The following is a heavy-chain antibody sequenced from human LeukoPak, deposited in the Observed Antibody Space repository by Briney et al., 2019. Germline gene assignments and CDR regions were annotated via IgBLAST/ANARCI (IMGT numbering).Heavy chain of an antibody. V-gene: IGHV4-4*07. CDR3: ARGAAVAGTVDY. CDR2: IHSSGTT. Sequence: PSETLSLTCTVSDGSISTYFWSWIRQPAGNGLEWIGRIHSSGTTNYNPSLKSRVTMSVDTSKNQFSLKLKSVTAADTAVYYCARGAAVAGTVDYWGQGTLVTVSS. D-gene: IGHD6-19*01. J-gene: IGHJ4*02. CDR1: DGSISTYF.